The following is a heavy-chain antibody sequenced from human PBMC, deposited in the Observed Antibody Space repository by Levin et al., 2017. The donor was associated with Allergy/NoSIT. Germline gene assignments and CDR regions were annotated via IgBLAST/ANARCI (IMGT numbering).Heavy chain of an antibody. J-gene: IGHJ4*02. CDR3: ARDSFGWKSLNY. Sequence: PGGSLRLSCAASGFPLRNYYMAWVRQAPGKGLEWVAHIKRDGSYEAYVDSVRGRFTISRDNVKNSLYLQINSLRAEDTAVYYCARDSFGWKSLNYWGRGTLVTVSS. V-gene: IGHV3-7*03. D-gene: IGHD3-10*01. CDR2: IKRDGSYE. CDR1: GFPLRNYY.